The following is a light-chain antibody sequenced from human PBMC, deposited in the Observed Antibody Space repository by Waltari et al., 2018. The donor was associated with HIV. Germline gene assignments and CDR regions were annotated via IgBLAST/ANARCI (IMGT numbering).Light chain of an antibody. V-gene: IGLV2-23*02. Sequence: QSALTQPASVSGSLGQSVVISCTGTSNDLGNHNLVSWYQHHPGQVPRIIIYEVTERPSGVSNRFSGSKSANTASLMISGLQAEDEADYYCSSYAGGHSWVFGGGTKLTVL. J-gene: IGLJ3*02. CDR3: SSYAGGHSWV. CDR2: EVT. CDR1: SNDLGNHNL.